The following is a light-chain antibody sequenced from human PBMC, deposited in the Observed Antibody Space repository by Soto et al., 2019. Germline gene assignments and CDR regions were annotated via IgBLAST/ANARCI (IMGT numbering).Light chain of an antibody. Sequence: DIQMTQSPSSLSASVGDRVTITCQASQDIRKYLSWYQQNPGRAPKLLIYGESNLETGVPSRFSGSGYGTDFTFTISSLQHEDIATYYCQHYDNLPPFTFGPGTKVAI. J-gene: IGKJ3*01. CDR2: GES. CDR1: QDIRKY. CDR3: QHYDNLPPFT. V-gene: IGKV1-33*01.